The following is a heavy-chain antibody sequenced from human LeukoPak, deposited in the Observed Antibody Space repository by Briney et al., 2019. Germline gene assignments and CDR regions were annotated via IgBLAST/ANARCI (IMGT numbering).Heavy chain of an antibody. V-gene: IGHV5-51*01. CDR3: ARRGYYYGSGDNAFDI. CDR2: IYPGDSDT. Sequence: GESLKISCKGSGYSFTSYWIGWVRQMPGKGLEWMGIIYPGDSDTRYSPSFQGQVTISADKSISTAYLQWSSLKASDTAMYYCARRGYYYGSGDNAFDIWGQGTMVTVSS. D-gene: IGHD3-10*01. J-gene: IGHJ3*02. CDR1: GYSFTSYW.